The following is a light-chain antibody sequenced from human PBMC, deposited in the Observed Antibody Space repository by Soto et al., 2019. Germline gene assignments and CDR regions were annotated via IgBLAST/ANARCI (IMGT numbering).Light chain of an antibody. V-gene: IGKV3-15*01. J-gene: IGKJ4*01. CDR3: QQSNKWPLT. CDR2: GAS. CDR1: QSVGGN. Sequence: EIVMTQSPATLSVSPGEGATLSCWASQSVGGNLAWYQQKPGQAPRLLIYGASTRATGIPARFSGSGSGTEFTLTISSLQSADFAVYYCQQSNKWPLTFGGGTKVEIK.